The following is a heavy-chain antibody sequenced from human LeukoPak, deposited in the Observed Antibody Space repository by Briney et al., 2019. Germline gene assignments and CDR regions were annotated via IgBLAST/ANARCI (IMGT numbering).Heavy chain of an antibody. CDR1: GFTFSSYG. CDR3: ARDHRAEAYYCYGMDV. Sequence: GGSLRLSCAASGFTFSSYGMHWVRQAPGKGLEWVAVIWYDGSNKYYADSVKGRFTISRDNSKNTLYLQMNGLRAEDTAVYYCARDHRAEAYYCYGMDVWGQGTTVSVSS. D-gene: IGHD6-19*01. V-gene: IGHV3-33*01. CDR2: IWYDGSNK. J-gene: IGHJ6*02.